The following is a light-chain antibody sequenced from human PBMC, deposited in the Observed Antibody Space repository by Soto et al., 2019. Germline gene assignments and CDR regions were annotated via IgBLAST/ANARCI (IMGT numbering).Light chain of an antibody. CDR2: SNN. CDR1: SSNIGSNT. V-gene: IGLV1-44*01. J-gene: IGLJ2*01. Sequence: QSVLNQPPSASGTPGQRVTISCSGSSSNIGSNTVSWYQQLPGTAPKLVIYSNNQRPSGVPDRFSGSKSGTSASLAISGLQSEDEADYYCVAWDDSLNGYVVFGGGTEVTVL. CDR3: VAWDDSLNGYVV.